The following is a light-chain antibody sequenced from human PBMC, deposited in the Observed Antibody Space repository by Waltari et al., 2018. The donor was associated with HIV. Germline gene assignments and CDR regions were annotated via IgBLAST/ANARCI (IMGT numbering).Light chain of an antibody. J-gene: IGLJ3*02. CDR2: DDR. CDR3: QVWDGSSDHWV. V-gene: IGLV3-21*02. Sequence: SYVLTQPPSVSVAPGQTARITCGGDNIGTKSVHWYQQNPGQAPVLVVCDDRDRPSGIPERFAGSNSGNTATLTVSRVEVGDEADYYCQVWDGSSDHWVFGGGTKLTVL. CDR1: NIGTKS.